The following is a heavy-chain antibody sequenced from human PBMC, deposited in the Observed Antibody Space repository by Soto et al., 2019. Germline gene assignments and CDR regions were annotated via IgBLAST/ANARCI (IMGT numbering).Heavy chain of an antibody. V-gene: IGHV4-34*01. Sequence: QVQLQQWGAGLLKPSETLSLTCAVYGGSFSGYYWSWIRQPPGKGLEWIGEINHSGSTNYNPSLKSRAPISVDTSKNQFSLKLSSVTAADTAVSYCARGDYGDYWGQGTLVTVSS. J-gene: IGHJ4*02. CDR2: INHSGST. CDR1: GGSFSGYY. CDR3: ARGDYGDY.